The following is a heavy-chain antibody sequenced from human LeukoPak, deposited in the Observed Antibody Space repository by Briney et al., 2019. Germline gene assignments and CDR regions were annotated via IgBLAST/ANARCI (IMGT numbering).Heavy chain of an antibody. CDR3: ARGLAEWLVGYYFDY. CDR2: INPNSGGT. Sequence: SVKVSCKASGGTFSSYAISWVRQAPGQGLEWMGWINPNSGGTNYAQKFQGRVTITADKSTSTAYMELSSLRSEDTAVYYCARGLAEWLVGYYFDYWGQGTLVTVSS. CDR1: GGTFSSYA. D-gene: IGHD6-19*01. V-gene: IGHV1-69*10. J-gene: IGHJ4*02.